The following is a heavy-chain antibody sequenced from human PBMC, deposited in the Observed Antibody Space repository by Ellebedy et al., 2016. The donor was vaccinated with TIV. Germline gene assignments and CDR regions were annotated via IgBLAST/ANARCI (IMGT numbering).Heavy chain of an antibody. J-gene: IGHJ4*02. CDR2: ISWNSGTI. CDR1: GFTFDDYT. V-gene: IGHV3-9*01. Sequence: SLKISXAASGFTFDDYTMHWVRQAPGKGLEWVSGISWNSGTIAYADSVQGRFTISRDNAKNSLYLQMNSLRAEDTALYYCTKDGDGSGSYSLPFDDWGQGTLVTVSS. D-gene: IGHD3-10*01. CDR3: TKDGDGSGSYSLPFDD.